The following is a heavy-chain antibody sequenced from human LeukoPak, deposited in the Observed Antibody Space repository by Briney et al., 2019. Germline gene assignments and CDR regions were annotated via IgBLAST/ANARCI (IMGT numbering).Heavy chain of an antibody. Sequence: PSETLSLTCAVYGGSFSGYYWSWIRQAPGKGLEWMGEINHSGSTNYNASLKSRVTISVDTSKNQFSLRLSSVTAADTAVYYCAPRGDIEHSYGYGKWFDPWGQGTRVTVSS. CDR1: GGSFSGYY. J-gene: IGHJ5*02. D-gene: IGHD5-18*01. CDR3: APRGDIEHSYGYGKWFDP. CDR2: INHSGST. V-gene: IGHV4-34*01.